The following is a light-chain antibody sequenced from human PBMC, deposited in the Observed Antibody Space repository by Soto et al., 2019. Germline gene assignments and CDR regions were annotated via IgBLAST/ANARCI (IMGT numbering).Light chain of an antibody. J-gene: IGKJ2*01. Sequence: EIVLTQSPATLSLSPGERATLSSRASQSVSTNLAWYQQKLGQAPRLLIYDTFNRATGIPARFSGSGSGTDFTLTISNLEPEDFAVYFCQQRSSWPTFGQGTKLEIK. CDR2: DTF. V-gene: IGKV3-11*01. CDR3: QQRSSWPT. CDR1: QSVSTN.